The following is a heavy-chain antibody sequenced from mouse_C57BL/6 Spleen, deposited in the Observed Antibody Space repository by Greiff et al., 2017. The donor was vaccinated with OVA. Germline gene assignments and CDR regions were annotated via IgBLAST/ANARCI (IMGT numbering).Heavy chain of an antibody. J-gene: IGHJ3*01. Sequence: EVQLVESGGGLVKPGGSLKLSCAASGFTFSSYAMSWVRQTPEKRLEWVATISDGGSYTYYPDNVKGRFTISRDNAKNNLYLQMSHLKSEDTAMYYCAREGDYYYGSSSYPFAYWGQGTLVTVSA. CDR3: AREGDYYYGSSSYPFAY. D-gene: IGHD1-1*01. CDR1: GFTFSSYA. V-gene: IGHV5-4*01. CDR2: ISDGGSYT.